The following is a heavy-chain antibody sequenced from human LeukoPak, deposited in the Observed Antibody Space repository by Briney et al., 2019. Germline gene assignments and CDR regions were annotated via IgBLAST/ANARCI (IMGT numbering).Heavy chain of an antibody. CDR1: GFTVSSYG. D-gene: IGHD1-26*01. Sequence: PGGSLRLSCAASGFTVSSYGMHWVRQAPGKGLEWVAVISYDGSNKYYADSVKGRFTISRDNSKNTLYLQMNSLRAEDTAVYYCAKDPVEWEHNDYFDYWGQGTMVTVSS. V-gene: IGHV3-30*18. J-gene: IGHJ4*02. CDR3: AKDPVEWEHNDYFDY. CDR2: ISYDGSNK.